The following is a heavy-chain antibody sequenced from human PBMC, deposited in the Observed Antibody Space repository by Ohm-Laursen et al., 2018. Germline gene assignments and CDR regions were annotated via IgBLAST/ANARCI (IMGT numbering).Heavy chain of an antibody. Sequence: RSLRLSCTASGFTFGDYAMSWFRQAPGKGLEWVGFIRSKAHGGTTEYAASVKGRFTISRDDSKSIAYLQMNSLKTEDTAVYYCTNQRDGYNYYYYGMDVWGQGTTVTVSS. D-gene: IGHD5-24*01. V-gene: IGHV3-49*03. CDR2: IRSKAHGGTT. J-gene: IGHJ6*02. CDR3: TNQRDGYNYYYYGMDV. CDR1: GFTFGDYA.